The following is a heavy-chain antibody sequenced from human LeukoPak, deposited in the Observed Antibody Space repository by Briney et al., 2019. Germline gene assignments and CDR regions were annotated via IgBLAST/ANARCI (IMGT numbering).Heavy chain of an antibody. CDR3: ARPLFCAFDNCGYWLDP. V-gene: IGHV1-46*01. CDR2: INPNGDAT. Sequence: ASVTVSCKTSGYTFTKYLIHWVRQAPGQGLEWVGTINPNGDATNYAPRLQGRLTLTQDTSTSTVYMELRGLTPDDTAVYYCARPLFCAFDNCGYWLDPWGPGTLVTVSS. CDR1: GYTFTKYL. D-gene: IGHD1-20*01. J-gene: IGHJ5*02.